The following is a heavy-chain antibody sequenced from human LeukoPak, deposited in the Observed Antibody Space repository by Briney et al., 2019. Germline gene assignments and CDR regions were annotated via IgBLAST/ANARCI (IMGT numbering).Heavy chain of an antibody. Sequence: ASVKVSCKASGYTFTGYYMHWVRQAPGQGLEWMGWISPNSGGTNYAQKFQDRVTMTRDTSISTAYMELSRLTSDDTAVYYCARGRDLWFGELLSDYYYGMDVWGQGTTVTVSS. D-gene: IGHD3-10*01. J-gene: IGHJ6*02. CDR1: GYTFTGYY. CDR3: ARGRDLWFGELLSDYYYGMDV. V-gene: IGHV1-2*02. CDR2: ISPNSGGT.